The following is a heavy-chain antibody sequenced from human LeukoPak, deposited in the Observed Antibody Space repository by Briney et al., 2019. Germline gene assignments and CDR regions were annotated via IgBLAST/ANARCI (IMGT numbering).Heavy chain of an antibody. CDR3: ARDLRAAAAPFGY. CDR2: IKQDGSEK. D-gene: IGHD6-13*01. CDR1: GFTFSSYW. V-gene: IGHV3-7*01. J-gene: IGHJ4*02. Sequence: GGSLRLSCATSGFTFSSYWMSWVRQAPGKGLEWVANIKQDGSEKYYVDSVKGRFTISRDNAKNSLYLQMNSLRAEDTAVYYCARDLRAAAAPFGYWGQGTLVTVSS.